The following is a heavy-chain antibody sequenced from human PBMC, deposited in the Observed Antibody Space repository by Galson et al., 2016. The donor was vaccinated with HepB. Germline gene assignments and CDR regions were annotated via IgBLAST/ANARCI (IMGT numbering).Heavy chain of an antibody. CDR2: ISRSSSSI. D-gene: IGHD1-26*01. V-gene: IGHV3-48*04. CDR3: VNLGTTRT. J-gene: IGHJ5*02. CDR1: GFTFSSYP. Sequence: SLRLSCAASGFTFSSYPINWVRQAPGKGLEWVSYISRSSSSIYYADSVKGRFTISRDDAKNLLYLQMSNLRAEDTAVYYCVNLGTTRTWGQGTQVTVSS.